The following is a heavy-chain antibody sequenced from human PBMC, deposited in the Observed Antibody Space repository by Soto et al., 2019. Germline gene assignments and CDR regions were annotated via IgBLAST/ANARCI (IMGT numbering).Heavy chain of an antibody. CDR1: GGSISSGGYY. J-gene: IGHJ4*02. V-gene: IGHV4-31*01. D-gene: IGHD2-2*01. CDR2: IYYSGST. Sequence: QVQLQESGPGLVKPSQTLSLTCTVSGGSISSGGYYWSWIRQHPGKGLEWIGYIYYSGSTYYNPSIKSPXXIXVXXSKNQFSLKMRSVTAADTAVYYCARRSTSGNYFDYWGQGTLVTVSS. CDR3: ARRSTSGNYFDY.